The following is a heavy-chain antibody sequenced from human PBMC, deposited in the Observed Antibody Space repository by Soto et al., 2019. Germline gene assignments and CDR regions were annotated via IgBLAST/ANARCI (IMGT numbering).Heavy chain of an antibody. CDR3: ARTDEVVVAATGKH. D-gene: IGHD2-15*01. CDR1: GFTFSSYS. J-gene: IGHJ4*02. CDR2: ISSSSSTI. Sequence: PGGSMRLSCAASGFTFSSYSMNWVRQAPGKGLEWVSYISSSSSTIYYADSVRGRFTISRDNAKNSLYLQMNSLRAEDTAVYYCARTDEVVVAATGKHWGQGTLVTVSS. V-gene: IGHV3-48*01.